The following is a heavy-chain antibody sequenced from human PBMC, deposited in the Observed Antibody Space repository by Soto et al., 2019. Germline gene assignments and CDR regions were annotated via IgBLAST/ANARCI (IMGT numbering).Heavy chain of an antibody. V-gene: IGHV5-51*01. D-gene: IGHD1-26*01. CDR2: IYPGDSDA. CDR1: GYSFTNYL. CDR3: ARRNGSQYYFDY. J-gene: IGHJ4*02. Sequence: PGESLKISCKGSGYSFTNYLIGWVRQMPGKGLESMGIIYPGDSDARYSPSFQGQVTISADKSTSTASLQWSSLKASDTAMYYCARRNGSQYYFDYWGQGTLLTVSS.